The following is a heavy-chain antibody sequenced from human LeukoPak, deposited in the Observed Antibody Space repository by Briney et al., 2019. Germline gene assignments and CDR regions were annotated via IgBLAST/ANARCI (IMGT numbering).Heavy chain of an antibody. D-gene: IGHD1-26*01. CDR2: ISSGGLSM. V-gene: IGHV3-48*03. Sequence: PGGSLRLSCAASGFTFSRFEMNWVRQAPGKGLEWVSYISSGGLSMYYTDSVKGRFTISRDNAKNSLYLQMNSLRAEDTAVYYCARDLGWTIVNYYFDYWGQGTLVTVSS. CDR1: GFTFSRFE. J-gene: IGHJ4*02. CDR3: ARDLGWTIVNYYFDY.